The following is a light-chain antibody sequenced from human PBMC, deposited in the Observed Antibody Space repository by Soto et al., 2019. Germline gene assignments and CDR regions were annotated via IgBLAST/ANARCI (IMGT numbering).Light chain of an antibody. CDR2: GAS. J-gene: IGKJ5*01. V-gene: IGKV3-15*01. CDR1: QSVRSD. Sequence: EVVMTPSPATLSVSPGERATLSCWASQSVRSDLAWYQQKPGQTPRLLIYGASTRAPGIPARFSGSGSGTEFTLTISSLQSEDFAVYYCQQYNNWPPITFGQGTRLEI. CDR3: QQYNNWPPIT.